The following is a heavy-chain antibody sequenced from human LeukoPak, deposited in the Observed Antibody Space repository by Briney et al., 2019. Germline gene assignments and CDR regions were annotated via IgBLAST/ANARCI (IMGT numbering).Heavy chain of an antibody. CDR1: GDSISSSNCY. Sequence: SETLSLTCTVSGDSISSSNCYWGWIRQPPGKGLEWIGSIYFSGGTYYNASLKSRVTISVDTSKNQFSLKLSSVTAADTAVYYCARGGGSYYATTPFDYWGQGTLVTVSS. CDR3: ARGGGSYYATTPFDY. V-gene: IGHV4-39*07. CDR2: IYFSGGT. J-gene: IGHJ4*02. D-gene: IGHD1-26*01.